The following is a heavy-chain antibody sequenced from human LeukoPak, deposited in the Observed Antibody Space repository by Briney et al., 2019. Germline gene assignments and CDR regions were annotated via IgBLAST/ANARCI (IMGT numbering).Heavy chain of an antibody. J-gene: IGHJ4*02. CDR1: DGSISSYY. D-gene: IGHD3-9*01. V-gene: IGHV4-59*08. CDR3: ARQPEGVLRYFDWSPHFDY. CDR2: IYYSGST. Sequence: SETLSLTCTVSDGSISSYYWSWIRQPPGKGLEWIGYIYYSGSTNYNPSLKSRVTISVDTSKNQFSLKLSSVTAADTAVYYCARQPEGVLRYFDWSPHFDYWGQGTLVTVSS.